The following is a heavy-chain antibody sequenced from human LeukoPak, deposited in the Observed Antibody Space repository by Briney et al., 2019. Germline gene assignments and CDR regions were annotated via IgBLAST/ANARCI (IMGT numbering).Heavy chain of an antibody. CDR2: IYHSGST. CDR3: ARVSTMIVVVPPRDAFDI. J-gene: IGHJ3*02. D-gene: IGHD3-22*01. CDR1: GGSISSSNW. V-gene: IGHV4-4*02. Sequence: SGTLSLTCAVSGGSISSSNWWSWVRQPPGKGLEWIGEIYHSGSTNYNPSLKSRVTISVDKSKNQFFLKLSSVTAADTAVYYCARVSTMIVVVPPRDAFDIWGQGTMVTVSS.